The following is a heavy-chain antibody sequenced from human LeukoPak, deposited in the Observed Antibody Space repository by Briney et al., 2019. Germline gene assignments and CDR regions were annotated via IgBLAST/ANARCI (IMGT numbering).Heavy chain of an antibody. CDR2: IYYSGST. V-gene: IGHV4-31*03. CDR3: AREDWNALSAIDY. Sequence: PSETLSLTCTVSGGSISSGGYYWSWIRQHPGKGLEWIGYIYYSGSTYYNPSLKSRVTISVDTSKTQFSLKLSSVTAADTAVYYCAREDWNALSAIDYWGQGTLVTVS. CDR1: GGSISSGGYY. J-gene: IGHJ4*02. D-gene: IGHD1-1*01.